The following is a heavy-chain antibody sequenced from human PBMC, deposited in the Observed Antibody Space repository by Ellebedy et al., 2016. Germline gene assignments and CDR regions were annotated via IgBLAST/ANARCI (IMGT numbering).Heavy chain of an antibody. CDR1: GYTFTSYD. J-gene: IGHJ4*02. CDR3: ARAPYSGSPCQDY. V-gene: IGHV1-8*01. D-gene: IGHD1-26*01. CDR2: MNPNSGNT. Sequence: ASVKVSXXASGYTFTSYDINWVRQATGQGLEWMGWMNPNSGNTGYAQKFQGRVTMTRNTSISTAYMELSSLRSEDTAVYYCARAPYSGSPCQDYWGQGTLVTVSS.